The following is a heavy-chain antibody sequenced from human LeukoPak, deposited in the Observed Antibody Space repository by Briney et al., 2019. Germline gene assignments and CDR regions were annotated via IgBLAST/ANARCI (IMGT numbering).Heavy chain of an antibody. V-gene: IGHV3-7*03. J-gene: IGHJ6*03. CDR2: IKQDGSEK. D-gene: IGHD2-2*02. CDR1: GFTFSSYW. CDR3: AKDGGYCSSTSCYRYYYYYMDV. Sequence: GGSLRLSCAASGFTFSSYWMSWVRQAPGKGLEWVANIKQDGSEKYYVDSVKGRFTISRDNAKNSLYLQMNSLRAEDTALYYCAKDGGYCSSTSCYRYYYYYMDVWGKGTTVTVSS.